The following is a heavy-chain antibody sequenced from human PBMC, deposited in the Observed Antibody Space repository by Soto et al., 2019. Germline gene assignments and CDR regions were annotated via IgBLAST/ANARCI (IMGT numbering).Heavy chain of an antibody. CDR3: AKANLGVYGSGSGYYYYMDV. Sequence: EVQLVESGGGLVQPGRSLRLSCAASGFTFDDYAMHWVRQAPGKGLEWVSGISWKSGSIGYADSVKGRFTISRDNAKNSLYLQMNSLRAEDTALYYCAKANLGVYGSGSGYYYYMDVWGKGTTVTVSS. V-gene: IGHV3-9*01. J-gene: IGHJ6*03. CDR1: GFTFDDYA. D-gene: IGHD3-10*01. CDR2: ISWKSGSI.